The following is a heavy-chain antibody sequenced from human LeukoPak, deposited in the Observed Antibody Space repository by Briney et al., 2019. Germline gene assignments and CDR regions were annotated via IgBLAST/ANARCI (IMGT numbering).Heavy chain of an antibody. J-gene: IGHJ6*03. D-gene: IGHD5-12*01. Sequence: LVASVKVSCKASGYTFTGYYMHWVRQAPGQGLEWMGWINPNSGDTNYAQKFQGRVTMTRDTSISTAYMELSRLRSDDTAVYYCARGGGYDGSGYYYYYMDVWGKGTTVTISS. V-gene: IGHV1-2*02. CDR3: ARGGGYDGSGYYYYYMDV. CDR2: INPNSGDT. CDR1: GYTFTGYY.